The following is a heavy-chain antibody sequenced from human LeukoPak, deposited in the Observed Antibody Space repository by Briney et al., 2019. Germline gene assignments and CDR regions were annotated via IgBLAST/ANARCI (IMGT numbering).Heavy chain of an antibody. CDR2: ISWNSGSI. J-gene: IGHJ4*02. D-gene: IGHD2-8*02. CDR3: AKVRTGGDYFDY. CDR1: GFTFDDYA. Sequence: PGRSLRLSRAASGFTFDDYAMPWVRQAPGKGLEWVSGISWNSGSIGYADSVKGRFTISRDNAKNSLYLQMNSLRAEDTALYYCAKVRTGGDYFDYWGQGTLVTVSS. V-gene: IGHV3-9*01.